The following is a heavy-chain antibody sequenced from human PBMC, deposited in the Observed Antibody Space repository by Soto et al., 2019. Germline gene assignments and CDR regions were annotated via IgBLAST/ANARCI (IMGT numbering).Heavy chain of an antibody. J-gene: IGHJ6*02. CDR1: GVSISSSSYC. D-gene: IGHD6-13*01. CDR2: IYYSGST. CDR3: ARLPRDSSSWSYYYYYGMDV. V-gene: IGHV4-39*01. Sequence: SETLSLTCTVSGVSISSSSYCWGWIRQPPGKGLEWIGSIYYSGSTYYNPSLKSRVTISVDTSKNQCSLKLSSVTAADTAVYYCARLPRDSSSWSYYYYYGMDVWGQGTTVTVSS.